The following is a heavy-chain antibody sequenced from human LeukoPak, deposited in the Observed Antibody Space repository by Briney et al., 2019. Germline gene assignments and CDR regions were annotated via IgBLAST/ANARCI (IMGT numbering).Heavy chain of an antibody. CDR1: GFTFSTYW. Sequence: GGSLRLSCAGSGFTFSTYWMHWVRQAPGKGLVWFSRLSPDGSRTTYADSVKGRFTVSRDNAKNTLYLQMSSLPVEDTAVYHCARASVGGRTRFGNWGQGILVTVSS. CDR2: LSPDGSRT. D-gene: IGHD3-16*01. J-gene: IGHJ4*01. V-gene: IGHV3-74*01. CDR3: ARASVGGRTRFGN.